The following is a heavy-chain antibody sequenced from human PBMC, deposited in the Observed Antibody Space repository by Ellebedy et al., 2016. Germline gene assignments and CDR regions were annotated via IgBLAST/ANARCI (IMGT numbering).Heavy chain of an antibody. CDR1: GFTVSTNY. J-gene: IGHJ5*02. CDR2: IFSDGNT. Sequence: GGSLRLSCAASGFTVSTNYMKWVRQAPGKGLEWVSAIFSDGNTYYADSVKGRFTISRDNSKNTLYLQMISLRAEDTAVYYCARGVGSGWFDPWGQGTLVTVSS. D-gene: IGHD2-15*01. V-gene: IGHV3-53*01. CDR3: ARGVGSGWFDP.